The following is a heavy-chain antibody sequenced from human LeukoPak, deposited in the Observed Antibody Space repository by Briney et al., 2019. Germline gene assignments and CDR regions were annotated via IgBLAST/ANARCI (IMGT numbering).Heavy chain of an antibody. Sequence: GGSLRLSCAASGFTFSSYSMNWVRQAPGKGLEWVSSISSSSSYIYYADSVKGRFTISRDNAKNSLYLQMNSLRAEDTAVYYCARGRASGIAVAGTFWFDPWGQGTLVTVSS. CDR2: ISSSSSYI. J-gene: IGHJ5*02. V-gene: IGHV3-21*01. CDR1: GFTFSSYS. CDR3: ARGRASGIAVAGTFWFDP. D-gene: IGHD6-19*01.